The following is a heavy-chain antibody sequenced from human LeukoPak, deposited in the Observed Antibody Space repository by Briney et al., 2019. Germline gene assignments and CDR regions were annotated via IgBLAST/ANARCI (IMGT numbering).Heavy chain of an antibody. J-gene: IGHJ4*02. Sequence: ASVKVSCKASGYTFTGYYMHWVRQAPGQGLEWMRRINPNSGGTNYAQKFQGRVTMTRDTSISTAYMELSRLRSDDTAVYYCARGSTYYDILTGYQERASCDYWGQGTLVTVSS. CDR2: INPNSGGT. D-gene: IGHD3-9*01. CDR1: GYTFTGYY. V-gene: IGHV1-2*06. CDR3: ARGSTYYDILTGYQERASCDY.